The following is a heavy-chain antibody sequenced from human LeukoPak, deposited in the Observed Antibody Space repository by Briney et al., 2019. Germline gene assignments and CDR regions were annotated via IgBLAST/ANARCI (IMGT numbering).Heavy chain of an antibody. J-gene: IGHJ6*03. CDR1: GFTFSSYA. V-gene: IGHV3-30*04. CDR2: IRYDGSNK. Sequence: GGSLRLSCAASGFTFSSYAMHWVRQAPGKGLEWVAFIRYDGSNKYYADSVKGRFTISRDNSKNTLYLQMNSLRAEDTAVYYCARTQEAGYNSGWYDSYYYYYMDVWGKGTTVTISS. D-gene: IGHD6-19*01. CDR3: ARTQEAGYNSGWYDSYYYYYMDV.